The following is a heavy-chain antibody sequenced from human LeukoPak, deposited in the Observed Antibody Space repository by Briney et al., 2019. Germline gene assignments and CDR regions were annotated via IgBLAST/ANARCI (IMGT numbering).Heavy chain of an antibody. D-gene: IGHD3-22*01. CDR2: ISYDGSNK. V-gene: IGHV3-30*03. CDR3: ASSITMIVVVTPAPNFDY. CDR1: GFTFSSYG. J-gene: IGHJ4*02. Sequence: GGSLRLSCAASGFTFSSYGMHWVRQAPGKGLEWVAVISYDGSNKYYADSVKGRFTISRDNSKNTLYLQMNSLRADDTAVYYCASSITMIVVVTPAPNFDYWGQGTLVTVSS.